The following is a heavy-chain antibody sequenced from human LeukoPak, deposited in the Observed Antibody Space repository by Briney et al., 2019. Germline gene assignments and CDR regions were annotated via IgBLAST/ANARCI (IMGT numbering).Heavy chain of an antibody. D-gene: IGHD5/OR15-5a*01. V-gene: IGHV4-59*01. Sequence: SETLSLTCTVSGGSISSYYWSWIRQPPGKGLEWIGYIYYSGSTNYNPSLKSRVTISVDTSKNQFSLKLSSVTAADTAVYYCAREVYPLQEFDHWGQGTLVTVSS. CDR2: IYYSGST. CDR1: GGSISSYY. CDR3: AREVYPLQEFDH. J-gene: IGHJ4*02.